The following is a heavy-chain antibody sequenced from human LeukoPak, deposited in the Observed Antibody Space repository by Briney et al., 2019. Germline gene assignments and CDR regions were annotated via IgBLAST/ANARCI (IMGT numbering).Heavy chain of an antibody. CDR2: IYYSGDT. D-gene: IGHD6-19*01. J-gene: IGHJ6*03. CDR1: GGSISSSSYY. V-gene: IGHV4-39*01. Sequence: PSETLSPTCTVSGGSISSSSYYWGWIRQPPGKGLEWIGSIYYSGDTYYNPSLKGRRVTISVDTSKNQFSLRLSSVTAADTAVYYCARHQWHYYYYMGVWGKGSTVTVSS. CDR3: ARHQWHYYYYMGV.